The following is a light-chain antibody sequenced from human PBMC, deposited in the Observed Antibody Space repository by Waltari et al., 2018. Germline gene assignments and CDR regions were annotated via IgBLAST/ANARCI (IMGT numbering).Light chain of an antibody. CDR1: SRDVGGYNY. V-gene: IGLV2-14*01. CDR3: SSYTSSSTLVV. CDR2: EVS. J-gene: IGLJ2*01. Sequence: QSALTQPASVSGSPGQSITISCTGPSRDVGGYNYASWYQQHPGKAPKLMIYEVSNRPSGVSNRFSGSKSGNTASLTISGLQAEDEADYYCSSYTSSSTLVVFGGGTKLTVL.